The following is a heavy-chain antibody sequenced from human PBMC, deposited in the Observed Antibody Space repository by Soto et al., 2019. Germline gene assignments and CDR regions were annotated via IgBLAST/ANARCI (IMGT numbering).Heavy chain of an antibody. CDR3: AREGLHCSCTYCYMGF. J-gene: IGHJ6*03. CDR2: IKQDGGET. Sequence: PGGSLRLSCVASGFSFSYYRMSWVRQAPGKGPEWVANIKQDGGETYYVDSVKGRFTITRDNAKNPLYLQMNSLRAEDTAVYYFAREGLHCSCTYCYMGFWGQGIGVTVSS. CDR1: GFSFSYYR. V-gene: IGHV3-7*03. D-gene: IGHD2-15*01.